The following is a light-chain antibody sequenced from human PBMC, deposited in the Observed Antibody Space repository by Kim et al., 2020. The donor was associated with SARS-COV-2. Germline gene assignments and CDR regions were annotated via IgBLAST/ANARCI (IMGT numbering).Light chain of an antibody. J-gene: IGKJ1*01. CDR1: PSVSSSY. Sequence: SPGERATLSCSASPSVSSSYLAWYQQKPGQAPRLLIYGASSRATGIPDRFSGSGSGTDFTLTISRLEPEDFAVYYCQQYGSSPWTFGQGTKVDIK. CDR3: QQYGSSPWT. V-gene: IGKV3-20*01. CDR2: GAS.